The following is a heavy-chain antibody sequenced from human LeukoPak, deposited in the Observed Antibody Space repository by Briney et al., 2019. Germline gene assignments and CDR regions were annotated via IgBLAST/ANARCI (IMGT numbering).Heavy chain of an antibody. J-gene: IGHJ4*02. V-gene: IGHV1-46*01. CDR1: GYTVTNYY. D-gene: IGHD2-15*01. CDR3: ARASYCSDGSCYSDY. Sequence: ASVKVSCKASGYTVTNYYMHWVRQAPGQGLEWMGMINPSISSRTYAQKFQGRVTVTSDTSTSTVYMEVSSLRSEDTAIYYCARASYCSDGSCYSDYWGQGTLVTVSS. CDR2: INPSISSR.